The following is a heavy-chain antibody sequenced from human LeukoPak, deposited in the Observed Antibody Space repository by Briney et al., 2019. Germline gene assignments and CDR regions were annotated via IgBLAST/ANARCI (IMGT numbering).Heavy chain of an antibody. V-gene: IGHV3-30*18. CDR1: GFTFSSYG. J-gene: IGHJ4*02. Sequence: PGGSLRLSCAASGFTFSSYGMHWVRQAPGKGLEWVAVISYDGSNKYYADSVKGRFTISRDNSKNTLYLQMNSLRAEDTAVYYCAKGGIAAVNAPDYWGQGTLVTASS. CDR2: ISYDGSNK. D-gene: IGHD6-13*01. CDR3: AKGGIAAVNAPDY.